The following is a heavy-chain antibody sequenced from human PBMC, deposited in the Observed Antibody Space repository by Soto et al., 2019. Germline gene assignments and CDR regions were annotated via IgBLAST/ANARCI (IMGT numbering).Heavy chain of an antibody. CDR1: GGTISSGGYV. CDR2: MYHSGST. Sequence: AGGTISSGGYVWSWIRQHPGKGLEWIGYMYHSGSTYYNPSLKSRVTISVDTSKNQLSLNLTSVTAADTAVYYCARVTYYGYYFDYWGQGTLVTVSS. D-gene: IGHD2-21*01. V-gene: IGHV4-31*02. J-gene: IGHJ4*02. CDR3: ARVTYYGYYFDY.